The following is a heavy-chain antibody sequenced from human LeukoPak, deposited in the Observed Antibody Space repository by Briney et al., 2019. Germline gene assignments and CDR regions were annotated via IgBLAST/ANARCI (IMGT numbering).Heavy chain of an antibody. CDR1: GFTFSSYE. Sequence: GGSLRLSCAASGFTFSSYEMKWLRQAPGKGLEWVSYISSSGSTIYYADSVKGRFTISRDNAKKSLYLQMNSLRAEDTAVYYCARGGGSWGFDFWGQGTLVTVSS. CDR3: ARGGGSWGFDF. V-gene: IGHV3-48*03. CDR2: ISSSGSTI. J-gene: IGHJ4*02. D-gene: IGHD3-16*01.